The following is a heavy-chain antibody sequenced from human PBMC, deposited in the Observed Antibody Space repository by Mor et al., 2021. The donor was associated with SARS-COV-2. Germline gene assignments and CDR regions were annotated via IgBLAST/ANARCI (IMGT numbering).Heavy chain of an antibody. Sequence: VAVISHDGNNIYYADSVKGRFSISRDKSKNTLYLQLNSLRAEDTAVYYCAIDRGGSGSYVDSWGQGILVAVSP. D-gene: IGHD3-10*01. V-gene: IGHV3-30*03. CDR2: ISHDGNNI. J-gene: IGHJ5*01. CDR3: AIDRGGSGSYVDS.